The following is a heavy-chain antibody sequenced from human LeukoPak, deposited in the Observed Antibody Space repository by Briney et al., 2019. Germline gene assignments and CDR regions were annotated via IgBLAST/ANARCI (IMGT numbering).Heavy chain of an antibody. V-gene: IGHV1-69*06. D-gene: IGHD3-9*01. CDR1: GGTFSSYA. CDR2: IIPIFGTA. Sequence: SVKVSCKASGGTFSSYAISWVRQAPGQGLEWMGGIIPIFGTANYAQKFQGRVTITADKSTSTAYMELSSLRSEDTAVYYCAARFYDILTGNYYYGTDVWGKGTTVTVSS. J-gene: IGHJ6*04. CDR3: AARFYDILTGNYYYGTDV.